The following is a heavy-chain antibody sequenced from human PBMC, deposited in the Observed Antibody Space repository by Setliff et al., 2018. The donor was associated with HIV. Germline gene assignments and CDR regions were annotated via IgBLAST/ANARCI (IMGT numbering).Heavy chain of an antibody. D-gene: IGHD3-16*01. J-gene: IGHJ3*01. CDR3: ARQLSNSLDY. CDR1: GYTFTTSG. V-gene: IGHV1-18*01. CDR2: INIYSGNT. Sequence: ASVKVSCKTSGYTFTTSGISWVRQAPGQGLEWMGWINIYSGNTNYAQKFQGRVTMTTDTSTSTAYMELRSLRSDDTAMYFCARQLSNSLDYWGRGTMVTVSS.